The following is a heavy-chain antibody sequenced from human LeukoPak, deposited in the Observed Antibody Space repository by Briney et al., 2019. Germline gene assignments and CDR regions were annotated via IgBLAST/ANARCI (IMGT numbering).Heavy chain of an antibody. J-gene: IGHJ4*02. V-gene: IGHV4-34*01. D-gene: IGHD1-1*01. Sequence: SETLSLTCAVYGGSFSSYYWSWIRQPPGKGLEWIGEINHSGSTNYNPSLKSRVIISVDTSKNQFSLKLSSVTAADTAVYYCARAPLGYIDYWGQGTLVTVSS. CDR1: GGSFSSYY. CDR3: ARAPLGYIDY. CDR2: INHSGST.